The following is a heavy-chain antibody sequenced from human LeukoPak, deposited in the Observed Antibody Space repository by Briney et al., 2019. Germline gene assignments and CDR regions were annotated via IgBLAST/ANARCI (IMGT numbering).Heavy chain of an antibody. CDR1: GYTFTSYY. Sequence: ASVKVSCKASGYTFTSYYIHWLRQAPGQGLEWMGWINPNSGATNYAQNFQGRVTMTRDTSISTAYMERDRLISDDTALYYCARETGSTSKYFDYWGQGALLTVSS. D-gene: IGHD1-1*01. J-gene: IGHJ4*02. CDR2: INPNSGAT. CDR3: ARETGSTSKYFDY. V-gene: IGHV1-2*02.